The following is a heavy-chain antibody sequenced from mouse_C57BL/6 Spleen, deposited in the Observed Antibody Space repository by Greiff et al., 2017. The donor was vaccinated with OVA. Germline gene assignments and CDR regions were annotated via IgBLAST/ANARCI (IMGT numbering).Heavy chain of an antibody. CDR1: GFSFNPFA. Sequence: GGGLVQPKGSLNLSCAASGFSFNPFALNWVRLAPGKGLEWVARIRSKSNNYATYYADSLKDSFTISSDDSESMLYLQMNNVKAEDTAMYYCVRQGNRGQGTPVTVSS. CDR3: VRQGN. V-gene: IGHV10-1*01. J-gene: IGHJ4*01. CDR2: IRSKSNNYAT.